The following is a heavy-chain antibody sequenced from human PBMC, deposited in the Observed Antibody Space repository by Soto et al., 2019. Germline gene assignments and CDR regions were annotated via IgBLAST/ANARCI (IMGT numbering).Heavy chain of an antibody. J-gene: IGHJ6*02. D-gene: IGHD3-9*01. Sequence: GGSLRLSCAASGFTFSSQAMSWVRQAPGKGLEWVSVISAGGDGSYYADSVKGRFTISSDNSNNTLYLQMNSLRGEDTAVYYCAKEMGNYNILTDYYLTIQGSPGLYGMDVWGQGTTVTVSS. CDR2: ISAGGDGS. V-gene: IGHV3-23*01. CDR1: GFTFSSQA. CDR3: AKEMGNYNILTDYYLTIQGSPGLYGMDV.